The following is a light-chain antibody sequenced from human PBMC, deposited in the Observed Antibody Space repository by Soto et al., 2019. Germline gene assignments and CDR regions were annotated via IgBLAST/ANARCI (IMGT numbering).Light chain of an antibody. J-gene: IGKJ5*01. Sequence: EIVLTQSPATLFLSPGERATLSCRASQSVSSYLAWYQQKPGQAPRLLIYDASNRATGIPARFSGSGSGTDFTLTISSLEPQDFAVYYCQQRSNWPQITFGQGTRLEIK. CDR2: DAS. V-gene: IGKV3-11*01. CDR1: QSVSSY. CDR3: QQRSNWPQIT.